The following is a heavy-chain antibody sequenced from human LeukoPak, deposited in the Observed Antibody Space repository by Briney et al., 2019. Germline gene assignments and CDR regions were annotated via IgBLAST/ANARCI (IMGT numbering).Heavy chain of an antibody. Sequence: GASVKVSCKASGYTFTGYYMHWVRQAPGQGLEWMGWINPNSGGTNYAQKFQGRVTMTRDTSISTAYMELSRLRSDDTAVYYCARDNTWVGATPASWFDPWGQGTLVTVSS. CDR3: ARDNTWVGATPASWFDP. V-gene: IGHV1-2*02. D-gene: IGHD1-26*01. CDR2: INPNSGGT. CDR1: GYTFTGYY. J-gene: IGHJ5*02.